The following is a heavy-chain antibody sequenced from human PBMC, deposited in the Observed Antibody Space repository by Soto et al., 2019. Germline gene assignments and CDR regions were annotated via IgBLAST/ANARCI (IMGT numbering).Heavy chain of an antibody. V-gene: IGHV4-31*03. CDR3: ARAGYCSGGSCYSLYYFDY. CDR2: IYYSGST. CDR1: GGSISSGGYY. D-gene: IGHD2-15*01. Sequence: QVQLQESGPGLVKPSQTLSLTCTVSGGSISSGGYYWSWIRQHPGKGLEWIGYIYYSGSTYYNPSLKSRVTISVDTSQNPFSLKLSSVTAADTAVYYCARAGYCSGGSCYSLYYFDYWGQGTLVTVSS. J-gene: IGHJ4*02.